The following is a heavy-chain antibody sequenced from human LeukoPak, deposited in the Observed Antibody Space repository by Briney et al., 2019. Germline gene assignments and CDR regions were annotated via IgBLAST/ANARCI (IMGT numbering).Heavy chain of an antibody. Sequence: SVKVSCKASGGTFSSYAISWVRQAPGQGLEWMGGIIPIFGTANYAQKFQGRVTITADESTSTAYMELSSLRSEDTAVYYCAAGLGESSGYYYVFGLSWGQGTLVTVSS. CDR1: GGTFSSYA. J-gene: IGHJ5*02. D-gene: IGHD3-22*01. V-gene: IGHV1-69*13. CDR2: IIPIFGTA. CDR3: AAGLGESSGYYYVFGLS.